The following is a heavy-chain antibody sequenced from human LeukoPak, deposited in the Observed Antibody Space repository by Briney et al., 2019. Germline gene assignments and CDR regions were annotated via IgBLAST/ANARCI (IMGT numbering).Heavy chain of an antibody. Sequence: RPGGSLRLSCAASGFTFSSYAMSWVRQAPGKGLEWVSAISGSGGSTYYADSVKGRSTISRDNSKNTLYLQMNSLRAEDTAVYYCARDLIAYSYDSYYCDSWGQGTLVTVSS. CDR3: ARDLIAYSYDSYYCDS. D-gene: IGHD3-10*01. J-gene: IGHJ4*02. CDR1: GFTFSSYA. CDR2: ISGSGGST. V-gene: IGHV3-23*01.